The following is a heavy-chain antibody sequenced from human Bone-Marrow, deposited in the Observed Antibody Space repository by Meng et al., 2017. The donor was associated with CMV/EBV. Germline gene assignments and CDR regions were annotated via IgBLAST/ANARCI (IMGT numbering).Heavy chain of an antibody. CDR3: ARGEVRYFDWVLRVTNGGMDV. D-gene: IGHD3-9*01. Sequence: SETLSLTCTVSGYSISSGYYWGWIRQPPGKGLEWIGSIYHSGSTYHNPSPKSRVTISVDTSKNQFSLKLSSVTAADTAVYYCARGEVRYFDWVLRVTNGGMDVWGQGTTVTVS. CDR2: IYHSGST. CDR1: GYSISSGYY. J-gene: IGHJ6*02. V-gene: IGHV4-38-2*02.